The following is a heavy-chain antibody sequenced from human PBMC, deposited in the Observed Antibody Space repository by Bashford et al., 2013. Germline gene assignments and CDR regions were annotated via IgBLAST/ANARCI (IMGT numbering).Heavy chain of an antibody. J-gene: IGHJ4*02. Sequence: IVWVRQAPGQGLEWMGWMNPNSGDTGYAQKFQGRVTMTRNTSMSTAYMELRTLTSDDTAVYYCAKDQRGIAAAGALDYWGQGTLVTVSS. CDR3: AKDQRGIAAAGALDY. V-gene: IGHV1-8*01. CDR2: MNPNSGDT. D-gene: IGHD6-13*01.